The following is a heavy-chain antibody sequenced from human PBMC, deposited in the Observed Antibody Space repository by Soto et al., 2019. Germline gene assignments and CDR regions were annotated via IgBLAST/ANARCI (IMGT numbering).Heavy chain of an antibody. Sequence: QEQLVESGGGVVQPGRALRLSCAASGFTFNTYGMHWLRKAPGKGLEWVSVISYDGSDKYYADSVKGRFIISRHNSKNTLYLQMTSLRAEDTAILYCAKSPIFYCTRSYCYTFYFDFWGQGTLVTVSS. CDR3: AKSPIFYCTRSYCYTFYFDF. D-gene: IGHD3-16*02. CDR2: ISYDGSDK. J-gene: IGHJ4*02. CDR1: GFTFNTYG. V-gene: IGHV3-30*18.